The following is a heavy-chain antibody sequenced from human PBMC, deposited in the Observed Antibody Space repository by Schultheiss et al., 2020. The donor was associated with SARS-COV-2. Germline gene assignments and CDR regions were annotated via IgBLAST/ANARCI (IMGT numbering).Heavy chain of an antibody. V-gene: IGHV3-21*01. CDR2: ISSSSSYI. D-gene: IGHD2-21*01. J-gene: IGHJ4*02. Sequence: GGSLRLSCAASGFTFSSYSMNWVRQAPGKGLEWVSSISSSSSYIYYADSVKGRFTISRDNSKNTLYLQMNSLRAEDTAVYYCARSVVVSPNDYWGQGTLVTVSS. CDR3: ARSVVVSPNDY. CDR1: GFTFSSYS.